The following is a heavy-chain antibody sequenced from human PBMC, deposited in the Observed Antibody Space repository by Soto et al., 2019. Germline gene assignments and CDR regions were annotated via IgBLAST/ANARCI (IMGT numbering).Heavy chain of an antibody. CDR3: ARDSHRLNYDFWSGYIIDFDY. Sequence: GGSLRLSCAASGFTFSSYAMHWVRQAPGKGLEWVAVISYDGSNKYYADSVKGRFTISRDNSKNTLYLQMNSLRAEDTAVYYCARDSHRLNYDFWSGYIIDFDYWGQGTLVTVSS. CDR2: ISYDGSNK. D-gene: IGHD3-3*01. V-gene: IGHV3-30-3*01. CDR1: GFTFSSYA. J-gene: IGHJ4*02.